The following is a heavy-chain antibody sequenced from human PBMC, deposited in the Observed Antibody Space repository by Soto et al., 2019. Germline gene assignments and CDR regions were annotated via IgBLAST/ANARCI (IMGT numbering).Heavy chain of an antibody. D-gene: IGHD2-21*01. J-gene: IGHJ4*02. CDR3: VKGPASTRPYYFDY. CDR1: GFTYGDYV. CDR2: ITGIGGAT. Sequence: GGSLRLSCAASGFTYGDYVMSWVRQAPGKGLEWVSAITGIGGATYYADSVKGRFTISRDHSQNTLYLQLTDLRAEDTAFYYCVKGPASTRPYYFDYWGQGTLVTVSS. V-gene: IGHV3-23*01.